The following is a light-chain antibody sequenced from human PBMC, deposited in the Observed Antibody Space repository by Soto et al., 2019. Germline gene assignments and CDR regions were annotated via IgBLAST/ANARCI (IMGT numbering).Light chain of an antibody. CDR2: QAS. CDR1: QSIGYW. CDR3: QEYNSVSQT. J-gene: IGKJ1*01. Sequence: DIQMTQSPSTLSASVGDRVTITCRASQSIGYWLAWYQQKPGKAPNLMIYQASSLETGVPSRFSGSGSGTEFILTISSLQSDDFATYYCQEYNSVSQTFGQGTKVEIK. V-gene: IGKV1-5*03.